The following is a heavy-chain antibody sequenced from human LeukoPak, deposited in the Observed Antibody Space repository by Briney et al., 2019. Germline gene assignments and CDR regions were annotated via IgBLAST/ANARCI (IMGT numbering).Heavy chain of an antibody. V-gene: IGHV1-2*02. D-gene: IGHD3-10*01. CDR2: INPNSGGT. CDR1: GYTFTGYY. CDR3: AREIYYGSGSNIDY. J-gene: IGHJ4*02. Sequence: GASVKVSCKASGYTFTGYYMHWVRQAPGQGLEWMGWINPNSGGTNYAQKFQGRVTMTRDTSISTAHMELSRLRSDDTAVYYCAREIYYGSGSNIDYWGQGTLVTVSS.